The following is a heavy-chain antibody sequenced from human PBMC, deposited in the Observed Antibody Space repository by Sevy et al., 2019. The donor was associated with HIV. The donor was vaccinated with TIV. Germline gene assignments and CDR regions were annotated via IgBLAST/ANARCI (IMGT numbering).Heavy chain of an antibody. Sequence: ASVKVSCKASGDTFNTYAIVWVREAPGQGLEWMGGIVPKFGTANYAQKFQGKVTMTADESTSTAYMELSGLRSEDTAVYYCARRGITIFGVLTFDIWDQGTTVTVSS. D-gene: IGHD3-3*01. CDR1: GDTFNTYA. J-gene: IGHJ3*02. CDR2: IVPKFGTA. V-gene: IGHV1-69*13. CDR3: ARRGITIFGVLTFDI.